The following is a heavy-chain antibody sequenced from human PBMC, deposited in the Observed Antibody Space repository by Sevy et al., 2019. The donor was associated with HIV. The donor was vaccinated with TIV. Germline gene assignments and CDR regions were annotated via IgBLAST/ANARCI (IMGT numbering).Heavy chain of an antibody. CDR1: GFTFSSYD. D-gene: IGHD3-16*01. Sequence: GGSLRLSCAASGFTFSSYDMNWVRQAPGQGLEWISSISRSSNFVYQADSVKGRFTISRDNAKNSLFLQMNSLTVEDTAVYYCARDRGVPRTRGSYQYGMDVWGQWTTVTVSS. CDR3: ARDRGVPRTRGSYQYGMDV. J-gene: IGHJ6*02. CDR2: ISRSSNFV. V-gene: IGHV3-21*06.